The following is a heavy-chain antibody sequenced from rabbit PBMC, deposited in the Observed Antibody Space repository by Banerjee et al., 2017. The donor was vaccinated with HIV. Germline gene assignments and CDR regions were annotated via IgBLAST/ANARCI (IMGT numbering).Heavy chain of an antibody. J-gene: IGHJ2*01. V-gene: IGHV1S45*01. CDR3: ARAGSSYATGAFDP. Sequence: QEQLVESGGGLVQPEGSLTLTCKASGFDFSSNAMCWVRQAPGKRPEWIACIHTGGSGVTDYASWAKGRFTGSKTSSTTVTLQMTSLTAADTATYFCARAGSSYATGAFDPWGPGTLVTVS. CDR2: IHTGGSGVT. CDR1: GFDFSSNA. D-gene: IGHD8-1*01.